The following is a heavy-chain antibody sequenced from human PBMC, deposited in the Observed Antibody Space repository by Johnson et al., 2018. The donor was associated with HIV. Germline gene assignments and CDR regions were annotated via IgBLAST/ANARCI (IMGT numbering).Heavy chain of an antibody. D-gene: IGHD4-23*01. V-gene: IGHV3-30-3*01. J-gene: IGHJ3*02. CDR1: GFLFSDYY. Sequence: VQLVESGGGLVKPGGSLRLYCAASGFLFSDYYMSWIRQAPGKGLEWVAVISYVGTNKYYADSVTGRFTVSRDNYKNTLYLQMNSLRAEDTAVYYCARESRTTVVIRGGAFDIWGQGTMVTVSS. CDR3: ARESRTTVVIRGGAFDI. CDR2: ISYVGTNK.